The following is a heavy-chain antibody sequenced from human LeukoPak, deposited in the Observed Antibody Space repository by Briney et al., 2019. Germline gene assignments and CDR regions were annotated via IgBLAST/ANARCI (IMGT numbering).Heavy chain of an antibody. V-gene: IGHV1-18*01. CDR2: ISPYNGKT. D-gene: IGHD6-19*01. CDR1: GYDFTSVG. Sequence: ASVKVSCKASGYDFTSVGITWVRRAPGQGLEWMGWISPYNGKTRYAQKFRGRVAMTTDTSTTTAYMELRGLRFNDTAVYYCARAGSGSGWYFDYWGQGTLVTVSS. J-gene: IGHJ4*02. CDR3: ARAGSGSGWYFDY.